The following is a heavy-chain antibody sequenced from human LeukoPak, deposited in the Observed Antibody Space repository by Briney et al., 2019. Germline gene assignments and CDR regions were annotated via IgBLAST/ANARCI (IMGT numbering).Heavy chain of an antibody. CDR1: GYTFTGYY. V-gene: IGHV1-2*02. CDR2: INPNSGGT. Sequence: ASVKVPCKASGYTFTGYYIHWVRQAPGQGLEWMGWINPNSGGTNYAQKFQGRVTMTRDTSISTAYMELSRLRSDDTAVFCCARVNSRSSSWSEIGHWGQGTLVTVSS. D-gene: IGHD6-13*01. J-gene: IGHJ4*02. CDR3: ARVNSRSSSWSEIGH.